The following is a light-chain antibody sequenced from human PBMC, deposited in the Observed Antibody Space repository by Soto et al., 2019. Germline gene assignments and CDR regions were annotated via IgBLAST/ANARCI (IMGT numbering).Light chain of an antibody. CDR1: QSVSSS. CDR2: DAS. CDR3: QRRSNWPRT. Sequence: EIVLTQSPATLSLSPGERATLSCRASQSVSSSLAWYQQKPGQAPRLLIYDASNRATGIPARFSGSGSGTYFTLTISRLEPEYFAVYYCQRRSNWPRTFGEGTKLEIK. J-gene: IGKJ2*01. V-gene: IGKV3-11*01.